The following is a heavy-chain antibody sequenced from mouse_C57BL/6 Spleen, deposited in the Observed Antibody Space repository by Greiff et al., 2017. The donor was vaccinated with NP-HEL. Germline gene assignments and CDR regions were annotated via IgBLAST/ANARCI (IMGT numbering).Heavy chain of an antibody. CDR1: GFTFSSYG. J-gene: IGHJ1*03. D-gene: IGHD2-4*01. CDR2: ISSGGSYT. V-gene: IGHV5-6*01. Sequence: EVQRVESGGDLVKPGGSLKLSCAASGFTFSSYGMSWVRQTPDKRLEWVATISSGGSYTYYPDSVKGRFTISRDNAKNTLYLQMSSLKSEDTAMYYCARPGDYGSYWYFDVWGTGTTVTVSS. CDR3: ARPGDYGSYWYFDV.